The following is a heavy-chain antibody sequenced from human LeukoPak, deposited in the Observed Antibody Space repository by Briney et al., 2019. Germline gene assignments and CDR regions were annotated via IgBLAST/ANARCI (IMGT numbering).Heavy chain of an antibody. Sequence: SETLSLTCTVSGGSISSGDYYWSWIRQPPGKGLEWIGYIYYSGSTYYNPSLKSRVTISVDTSKNQFSLKLSSVTAADTAVYYRARDGELGKSSTSSLVHYGMDVWGKGTTVTVSS. V-gene: IGHV4-30-4*01. J-gene: IGHJ6*04. CDR2: IYYSGST. D-gene: IGHD2-2*01. CDR1: GGSISSGDYY. CDR3: ARDGELGKSSTSSLVHYGMDV.